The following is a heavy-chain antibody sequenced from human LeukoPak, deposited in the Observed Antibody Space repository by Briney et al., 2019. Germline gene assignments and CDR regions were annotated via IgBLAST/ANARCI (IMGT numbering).Heavy chain of an antibody. D-gene: IGHD3-22*01. CDR2: INHSGST. CDR1: GGSFSGYY. V-gene: IGHV4-34*01. CDR3: ARWPYYYDSSGYLDAFDI. J-gene: IGHJ3*02. Sequence: PSETLSLTCAVYGGSFSGYYWSWIRQPPGKGLEWIGEINHSGSTNYNPSLKSRVTISVDTSKNQFSLKLGSATAADTAVYYCARWPYYYDSSGYLDAFDIWGQGTMVTVSS.